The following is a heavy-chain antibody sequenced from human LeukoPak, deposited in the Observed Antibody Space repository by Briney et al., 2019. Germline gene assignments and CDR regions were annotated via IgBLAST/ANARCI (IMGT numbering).Heavy chain of an antibody. D-gene: IGHD2-15*01. Sequence: ASVKVSSKVSGHTLTELSMHWVRQAPGKGLEWMGGFDPEDGETIYAQKFQGRVTMTEGTSTDTAYMELSSLRSEDTAVYYCARERIVALVADTAVPLKRLGMDVWGQGTTVTVSS. J-gene: IGHJ6*02. CDR3: ARERIVALVADTAVPLKRLGMDV. CDR2: FDPEDGET. V-gene: IGHV1-24*01. CDR1: GHTLTELS.